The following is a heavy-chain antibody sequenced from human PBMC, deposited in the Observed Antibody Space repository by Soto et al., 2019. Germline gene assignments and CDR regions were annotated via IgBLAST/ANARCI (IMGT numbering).Heavy chain of an antibody. V-gene: IGHV3-7*01. CDR1: GFTFSSYW. J-gene: IGHJ4*02. CDR3: ARPNSSGYTPYFDY. Sequence: GGSLRLSCAASGFTFSSYWMSWVRQAPGKGLEWVANIKQDGSEKYYVDSVKGRFTISRDNAKNSLYLQMNSLRAEDTAVYYCARPNSSGYTPYFDYWGQGTLVTVSS. D-gene: IGHD3-22*01. CDR2: IKQDGSEK.